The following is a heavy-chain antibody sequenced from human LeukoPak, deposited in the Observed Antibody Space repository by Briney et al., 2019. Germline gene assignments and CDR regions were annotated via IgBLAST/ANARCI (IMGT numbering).Heavy chain of an antibody. J-gene: IGHJ4*02. V-gene: IGHV1-2*02. Sequence: ASVKVSCKASGYTFTGCYMHWVRQAPGQGLEWMGWINPNSGGTNYAQKFQGRVTMTRDTSISTAYMELSRLRSDDTAVYYCARSDYYDSSGYYFNYWGQGTLVTVSS. CDR3: ARSDYYDSSGYYFNY. CDR1: GYTFTGCY. D-gene: IGHD3-22*01. CDR2: INPNSGGT.